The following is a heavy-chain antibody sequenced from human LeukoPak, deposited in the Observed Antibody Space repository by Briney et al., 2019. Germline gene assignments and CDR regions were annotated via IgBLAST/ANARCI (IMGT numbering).Heavy chain of an antibody. CDR3: AQSQYYYDSSGYYNWFDP. CDR2: ISPNSGGT. Sequence: ASVKVSCKASGYTFTGYYMHWVRQAPGQGLEWMGWISPNSGGTNYAQEFQGRVTMTRDTSISTAYMELSRLRSDDTAVYYCAQSQYYYDSSGYYNWFDPWGQGTLVTVSS. CDR1: GYTFTGYY. J-gene: IGHJ5*02. V-gene: IGHV1-2*02. D-gene: IGHD3-22*01.